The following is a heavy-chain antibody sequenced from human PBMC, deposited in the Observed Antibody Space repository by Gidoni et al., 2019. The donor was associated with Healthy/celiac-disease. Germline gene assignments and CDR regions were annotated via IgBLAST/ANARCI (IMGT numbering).Heavy chain of an antibody. CDR2: INHSGST. D-gene: IGHD6-13*01. CDR3: AREIAAAGTRVAGMDV. CDR1: GGSFSGYY. J-gene: IGHJ6*02. V-gene: IGHV4-34*01. Sequence: QVQLQQWGAGLLKPSETLSLTSAVYGGSFSGYYWSWIRQPPGKGREWIGEINHSGSTNYNPSLKSRVTISVDTSKNQFSLKLSSVTAADTAVYYCAREIAAAGTRVAGMDVWGQGTTVTVSS.